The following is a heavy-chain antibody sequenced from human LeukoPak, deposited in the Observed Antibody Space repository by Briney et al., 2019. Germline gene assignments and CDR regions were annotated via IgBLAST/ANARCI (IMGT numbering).Heavy chain of an antibody. V-gene: IGHV3-30*18. CDR2: ISYDGSNK. Sequence: GRSLRLSCAASGFTFSSYGMHWVRQAPGKGLEWVAVISYDGSNKYYADSVKGRFTISRDNSKNTLYLQMNSLRAEDTAVYYCAKDGAIVVVTAMYYFDYWGQGTLVTVSS. D-gene: IGHD2-21*02. CDR3: AKDGAIVVVTAMYYFDY. CDR1: GFTFSSYG. J-gene: IGHJ4*02.